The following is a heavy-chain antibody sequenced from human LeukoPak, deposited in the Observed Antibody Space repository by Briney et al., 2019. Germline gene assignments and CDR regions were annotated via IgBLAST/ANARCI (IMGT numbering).Heavy chain of an antibody. CDR3: ARAKLQYGSGSYSPSHFDY. J-gene: IGHJ4*02. Sequence: SETLSLTCTVSGGSISSYYWSWIRQPPGKGLEWIGYIYYSGSTNYNPSLKSRVTISVDTSKNQFSLKLSSVTAADTAVYYCARAKLQYGSGSYSPSHFDYWGQGTLVTVSS. V-gene: IGHV4-59*01. CDR1: GGSISSYY. CDR2: IYYSGST. D-gene: IGHD3-10*01.